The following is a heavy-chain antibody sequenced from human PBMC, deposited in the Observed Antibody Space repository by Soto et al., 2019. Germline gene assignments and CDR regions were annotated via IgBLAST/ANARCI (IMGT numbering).Heavy chain of an antibody. V-gene: IGHV5-10-1*01. D-gene: IGHD1-1*01. J-gene: IGHJ6*02. Sequence: GESTKVSCKDSGYSFTSYWISWVSQMAGKCLEWMGRIDPSGSYTNHSTSFHGHDTISADKSISTASLQWSSLKATDTAMYYCARHERRRYYYCMDVWGQGTTVTVSS. CDR3: ARHERRRYYYCMDV. CDR1: GYSFTSYW. CDR2: IDPSGSYT.